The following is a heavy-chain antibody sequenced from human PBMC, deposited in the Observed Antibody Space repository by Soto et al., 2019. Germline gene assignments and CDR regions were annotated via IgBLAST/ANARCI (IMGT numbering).Heavy chain of an antibody. Sequence: XPVKVDSTTSGYPLTDYLIHWVRQAPGQGLEWMGIISLYHHSTSYAQKFQGRLTVTADTSTTTVYMDLSSLTSEDSAVYWCARELYSCGGDCPYYMDYCGQGTLVTVSS. CDR3: ARELYSCGGDCPYYMDY. D-gene: IGHD2-21*02. CDR1: GYPLTDYL. J-gene: IGHJ4*02. CDR2: ISLYHHST. V-gene: IGHV1-46*01.